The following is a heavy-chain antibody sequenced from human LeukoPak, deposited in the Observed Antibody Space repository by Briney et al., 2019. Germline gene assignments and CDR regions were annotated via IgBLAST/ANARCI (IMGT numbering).Heavy chain of an antibody. V-gene: IGHV3-30*02. CDR3: AKGGGYEAQYYYYYLDV. Sequence: GGSLRLSCAASGFTFHSYGIHWVRQAPGKGLEWVAFIRYDGSNKYYADSVKGRFTISRDNSKNTLYLQMKSLRAEDTAVYYCAKGGGYEAQYYYYYLDVWGKGTTVTISS. D-gene: IGHD5-12*01. CDR2: IRYDGSNK. CDR1: GFTFHSYG. J-gene: IGHJ6*03.